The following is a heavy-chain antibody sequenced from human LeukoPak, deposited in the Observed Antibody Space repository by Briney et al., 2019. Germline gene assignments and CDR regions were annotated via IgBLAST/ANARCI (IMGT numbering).Heavy chain of an antibody. V-gene: IGHV1-46*01. J-gene: IGHJ4*02. CDR1: GYTFTSYY. CDR3: ARGSYGSGLDY. Sequence: ASVKVSCKASGYTFTSYYMHWVRQAPRQGLEWMGIINPSGGDTSYTQNFQGRVTMTRDTSTSTVYMELSSLRSEDTAVYYCARGSYGSGLDYWGQGTLVTVSS. D-gene: IGHD2-2*01. CDR2: INPSGGDT.